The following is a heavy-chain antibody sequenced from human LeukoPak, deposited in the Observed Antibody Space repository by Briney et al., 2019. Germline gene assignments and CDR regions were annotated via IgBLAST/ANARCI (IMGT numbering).Heavy chain of an antibody. CDR3: ARQYSSSWEVDY. Sequence: PGGSLSLACAASGFTFSSYGMHWVRQAPGKGLEWVAFIRYDGSNKYYADSVKGRFTISRDNSKNTLYLQMNSLRAEDTAVYYCARQYSSSWEVDYWGQGTLVTVSS. CDR1: GFTFSSYG. V-gene: IGHV3-30*02. J-gene: IGHJ4*02. CDR2: IRYDGSNK. D-gene: IGHD6-13*01.